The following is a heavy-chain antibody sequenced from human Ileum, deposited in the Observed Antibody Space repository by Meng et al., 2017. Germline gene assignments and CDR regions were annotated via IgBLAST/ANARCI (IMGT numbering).Heavy chain of an antibody. V-gene: IGHV2-5*02. D-gene: IGHD6-6*01. CDR2: IYWDDEY. J-gene: IGHJ5*02. CDR3: VHRLVAAQHWFDP. CDR1: GFSLNAVGVG. Sequence: QITLKESGPTLVEPTETLTLTCTFSGFSLNAVGVGVGWIRQPPGKALVWLALIYWDDEYRYSPSLRSRLTITKDTSRNQVVLRMTNVAPVDAGTYYCVHRLVAAQHWFDPWGQGTLVTVSS.